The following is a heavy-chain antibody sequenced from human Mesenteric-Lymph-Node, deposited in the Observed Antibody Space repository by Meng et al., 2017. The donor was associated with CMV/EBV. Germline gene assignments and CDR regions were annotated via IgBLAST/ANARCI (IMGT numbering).Heavy chain of an antibody. CDR1: GFTFSDHY. CDR3: ARDQYGSGTNWFDP. CDR2: IDDSGGSP. J-gene: IGHJ5*02. D-gene: IGHD3-10*01. V-gene: IGHV3-23*01. Sequence: GESLKISCTASGFTFSDHYIDWVRQAPGKGLEWVSTIDDSGGSPYYADSVEGRFTISRDNSRNTVYLLMNSLRAEETAVYYCARDQYGSGTNWFDPWGQGTLVTVSS.